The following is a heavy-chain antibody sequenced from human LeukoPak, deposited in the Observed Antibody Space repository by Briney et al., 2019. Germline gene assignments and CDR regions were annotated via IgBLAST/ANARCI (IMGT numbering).Heavy chain of an antibody. J-gene: IGHJ4*02. CDR1: GFTFSSHW. CDR2: IRQDESEI. CDR3: ARLQGDYTTYDC. V-gene: IGHV3-7*01. D-gene: IGHD4-17*01. Sequence: GGSLRLSCAASGFTFSSHWMSWVRQAPGKGLEWVARIRQDESEIHYVDSVKGRFTISRDNAKNSLYLQMNSLRAEDTAVYYCARLQGDYTTYDCWGKGTLGTVS.